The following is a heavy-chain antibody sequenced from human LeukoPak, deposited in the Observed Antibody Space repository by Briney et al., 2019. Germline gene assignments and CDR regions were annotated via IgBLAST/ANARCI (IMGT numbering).Heavy chain of an antibody. D-gene: IGHD3-10*01. CDR3: AKDIFTMVRGVGDY. Sequence: SLKISCKGCGYSFDDYAIHWVRQAPGKGLEWVSGISWNSGSIGYADSVKGRFTISRDNAKNSLYLQMNSLRAEDTALYYCAKDIFTMVRGVGDYWGQGTLVTVSS. J-gene: IGHJ4*02. CDR2: ISWNSGSI. CDR1: GYSFDDYA. V-gene: IGHV3-9*01.